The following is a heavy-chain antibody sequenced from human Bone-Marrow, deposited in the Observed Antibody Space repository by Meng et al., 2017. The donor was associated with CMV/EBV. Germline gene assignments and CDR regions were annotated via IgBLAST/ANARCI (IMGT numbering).Heavy chain of an antibody. D-gene: IGHD6-13*01. CDR1: GGSVSSSKW. J-gene: IGHJ4*02. V-gene: IGHV4-4*02. CDR2: IYNTGST. Sequence: GSLRLSCAVSGGSVSSSKWWSWVRQAPGKGLEWIGEIYNTGSTNFNPSLKSRVTISMDASRNEFFLQLNSVTPADTAVYYCARMEGEAAGTLGYWGQGTLVTVSS. CDR3: ARMEGEAAGTLGY.